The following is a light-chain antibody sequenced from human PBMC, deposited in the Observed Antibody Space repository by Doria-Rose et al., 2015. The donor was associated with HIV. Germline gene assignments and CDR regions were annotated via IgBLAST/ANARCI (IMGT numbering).Light chain of an antibody. V-gene: IGKV1-5*03. CDR1: QNIDVW. Sequence: RVTITCRASQNIDVWLAWYQQKPGKAPKLLIYQASNLQGGGPSRFSGSGSGTEFTLTISSLQPEDFATYYCQQYQSPVSFGGGTTVEI. CDR3: QQYQSPVS. J-gene: IGKJ4*01. CDR2: QAS.